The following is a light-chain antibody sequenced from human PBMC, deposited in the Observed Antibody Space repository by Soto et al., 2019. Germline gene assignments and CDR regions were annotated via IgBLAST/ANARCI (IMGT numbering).Light chain of an antibody. CDR3: QQYNSYSSM. CDR2: DAS. Sequence: DIQMTQSPSTLSASVGDRVTITCQASQSLSNWLAWYQQKPGKAPKLLIYDASSLESGVPSRFSGSGSGTEFTLTISSLQPDDFATYYCQQYNSYSSMFGQGTKVDI. V-gene: IGKV1-5*01. J-gene: IGKJ1*01. CDR1: QSLSNW.